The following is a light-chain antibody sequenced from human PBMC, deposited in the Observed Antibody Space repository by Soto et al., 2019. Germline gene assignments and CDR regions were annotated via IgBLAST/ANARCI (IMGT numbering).Light chain of an antibody. CDR3: CSYTGSPRVV. CDR2: GVS. J-gene: IGLJ2*01. Sequence: QSALTQPRSVSGSPGQSVTISCTGTSSDVGGYNYVSWYQQHPGKAPKLMIFGVSKRPSGVPDRFSGSKSGNTASLTISGLQAEDEADYHCCSYTGSPRVVFGGGTKLTVL. V-gene: IGLV2-11*01. CDR1: SSDVGGYNY.